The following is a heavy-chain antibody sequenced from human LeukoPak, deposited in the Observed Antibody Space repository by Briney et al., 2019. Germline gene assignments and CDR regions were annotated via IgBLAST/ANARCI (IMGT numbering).Heavy chain of an antibody. J-gene: IGHJ5*02. V-gene: IGHV4-34*01. CDR3: ARDGKRRYYGSGSFNWFDP. D-gene: IGHD3-10*01. CDR2: INHSGST. Sequence: SETLSLTCAVYGGSFSGYYWSWIRQPTGKGLGWIGEINHSGSTNYNPSLKSRVTISVDTSKNQFSLKLSSVTAADTAVYYCARDGKRRYYGSGSFNWFDPWGQGTLVTVSS. CDR1: GGSFSGYY.